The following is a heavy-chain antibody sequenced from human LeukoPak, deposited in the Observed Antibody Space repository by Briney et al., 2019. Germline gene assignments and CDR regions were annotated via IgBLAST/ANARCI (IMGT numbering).Heavy chain of an antibody. Sequence: TSSETLSLTCAVYGGSFSGYYWSWIRQPPGKGLEWIGEINHSGSTNYNPSLKSRVAISVDTSKNQFSLNLASVTAADTAVYYCARRGGSGRALDYWGLGTLVTVSS. CDR2: INHSGST. CDR3: ARRGGSGRALDY. V-gene: IGHV4-34*01. D-gene: IGHD3-10*01. CDR1: GGSFSGYY. J-gene: IGHJ4*02.